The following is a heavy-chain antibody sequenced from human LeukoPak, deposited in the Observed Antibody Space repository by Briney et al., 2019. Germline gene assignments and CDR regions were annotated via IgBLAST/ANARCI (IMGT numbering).Heavy chain of an antibody. V-gene: IGHV4-38-2*02. Sequence: PSETLSLTCTVSGYSLSSGYYWGWIRQPPGKGLEWIGSVDHSGGTYYNPSLRSRVSISVDTSKNQFSLKLSSVAAADTAVYYCARDLSSWFDPWGQGTLVTVSS. D-gene: IGHD3-10*01. CDR3: ARDLSSWFDP. CDR2: VDHSGGT. CDR1: GYSLSSGYY. J-gene: IGHJ5*02.